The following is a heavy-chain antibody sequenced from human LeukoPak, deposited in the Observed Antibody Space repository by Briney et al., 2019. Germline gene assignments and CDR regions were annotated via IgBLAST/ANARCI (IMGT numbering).Heavy chain of an antibody. CDR3: ARENRYCSGGSRYSVASDDAFDI. CDR2: ISAYNGNT. J-gene: IGHJ3*02. Sequence: ASVKVSCKASGHTFTNYGITWVRQAPGQGLEWMGWISAYNGNTNYAQEFQGRVTMTTDTSTNTVYMELRSLRSDDTAVYYCARENRYCSGGSRYSVASDDAFDIWGQGTMVTVSS. V-gene: IGHV1-18*01. CDR1: GHTFTNYG. D-gene: IGHD2-15*01.